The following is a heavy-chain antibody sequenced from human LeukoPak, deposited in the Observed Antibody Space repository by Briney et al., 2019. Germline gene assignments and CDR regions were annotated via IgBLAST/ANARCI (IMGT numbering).Heavy chain of an antibody. CDR2: IKQDGSVK. CDR1: GFTFSSYW. D-gene: IGHD6-19*01. J-gene: IGHJ4*02. CDR3: ARQKQWLAVYYFDY. V-gene: IGHV3-7*01. Sequence: GGSLRLSCAASGFTFSSYWMSWVRQAPGKGLEWVANIKQDGSVKYYVDSVKGRFTISRDNAKNSLYLQMNSLRAEDTAVYYCARQKQWLAVYYFDYWGQGTLVTVSS.